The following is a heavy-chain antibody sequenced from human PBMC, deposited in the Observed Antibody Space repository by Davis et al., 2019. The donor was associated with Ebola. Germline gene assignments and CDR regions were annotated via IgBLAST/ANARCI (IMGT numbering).Heavy chain of an antibody. V-gene: IGHV1-69*06. CDR1: GGTFSSYA. J-gene: IGHJ6*02. CDR3: ARESQLERLFLGMDV. Sequence: AASVKVSCKASGGTFSSYAISWVRQAPGQGLEWMGGIIPIFGTANYAQKFQGRVTITADKSTSTAYMELSSLRSEDTAVYYCARESQLERLFLGMDVWGQGTTVTVSS. CDR2: IIPIFGTA. D-gene: IGHD1-1*01.